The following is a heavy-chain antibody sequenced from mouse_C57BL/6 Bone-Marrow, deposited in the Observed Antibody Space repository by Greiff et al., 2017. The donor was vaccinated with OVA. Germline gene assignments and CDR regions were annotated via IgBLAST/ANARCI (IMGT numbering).Heavy chain of an antibody. CDR3: ARSDDGYPSGPFDY. V-gene: IGHV1-50*01. Sequence: QVQLQQPGAELVKPGASVKLSCKASGYTFTSYWMQWVKQRPGQGLEWIGEIDPSDSYTNYNQKFNGKATLTVDTSSSTAYMQLSSLTSEDSAVYYCARSDDGYPSGPFDYWGQGTTLTVSS. CDR2: IDPSDSYT. D-gene: IGHD2-3*01. J-gene: IGHJ2*01. CDR1: GYTFTSYW.